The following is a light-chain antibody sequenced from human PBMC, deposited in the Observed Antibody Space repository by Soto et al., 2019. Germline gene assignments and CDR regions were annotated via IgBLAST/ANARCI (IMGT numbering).Light chain of an antibody. CDR1: QSLNSY. CDR3: QQRRDWPLT. CDR2: DAS. Sequence: EIVLTQSPATLSLSPRERATLSCRASQSLNSYLAWFQQKPGQPPRLLIYDASNRATDIPARFSGSGSGTDFTLTISSLEPADFAVYYCQQRRDWPLTFGGGTKVEIK. V-gene: IGKV3-11*01. J-gene: IGKJ4*01.